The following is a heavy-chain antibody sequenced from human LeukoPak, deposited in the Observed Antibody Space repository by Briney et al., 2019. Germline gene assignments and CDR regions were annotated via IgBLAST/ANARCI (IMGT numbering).Heavy chain of an antibody. J-gene: IGHJ6*02. CDR1: GYTFTNYG. CDR2: ISAYNGNT. D-gene: IGHD3-10*01. V-gene: IGHV1-18*01. Sequence: GASVKVSCKASGYTFTNYGINWVRQAPGQGLEWMGWISAYNGNTNYAQKLQGRVTMTTDTSTSTAYMELRSLRSDDTAVYYCARDRGGAPRITMVRGGRHGMDVWGQGTTVTVSS. CDR3: ARDRGGAPRITMVRGGRHGMDV.